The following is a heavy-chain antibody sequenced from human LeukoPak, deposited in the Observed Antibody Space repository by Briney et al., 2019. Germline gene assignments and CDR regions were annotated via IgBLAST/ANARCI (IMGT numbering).Heavy chain of an antibody. Sequence: PSETLSLTCAVYGGSISSYYWSWIRQPPGKGLEYIGYIYYSGYTNYNPSLKSRVTISVDTSKNQFSLKLSSVTAADTAVYYCARGKYYYGSGSYHPGLPADYWGQGTLVTVSS. CDR3: ARGKYYYGSGSYHPGLPADY. CDR2: IYYSGYT. D-gene: IGHD3-10*01. CDR1: GGSISSYY. V-gene: IGHV4-59*01. J-gene: IGHJ4*02.